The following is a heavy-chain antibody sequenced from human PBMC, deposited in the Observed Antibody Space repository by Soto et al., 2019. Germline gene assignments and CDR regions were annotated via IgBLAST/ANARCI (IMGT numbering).Heavy chain of an antibody. D-gene: IGHD5-18*01. CDR3: ARSPLTHSYAQFDS. Sequence: PAGKALEWIGRIYTVGSTNYNPSLKSRVTMSIDTSKNQFSLRLTSATAADTAVYFCARSPLTHSYAQFDSWGQGSLVTVSS. CDR2: IYTVGST. J-gene: IGHJ4*01. V-gene: IGHV4-4*07.